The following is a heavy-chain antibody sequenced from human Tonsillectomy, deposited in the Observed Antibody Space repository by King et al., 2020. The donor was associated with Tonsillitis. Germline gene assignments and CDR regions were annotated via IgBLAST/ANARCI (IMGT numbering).Heavy chain of an antibody. CDR2: INHSGST. CDR3: ASLNGDSPA. V-gene: IGHV4-34*01. CDR1: GGSFSGYY. Sequence: VQLQQWGAGLLKPSETLSLPCAVHGGSFSGYYWSWLRQSPGKGLEWIGEINHSGSTNYNPSLKSRVVISVDTSKNQFSLNLSSVTAADTAVYYCASLNGDSPAWGQGTLVTVSS. J-gene: IGHJ5*02. D-gene: IGHD4-17*01.